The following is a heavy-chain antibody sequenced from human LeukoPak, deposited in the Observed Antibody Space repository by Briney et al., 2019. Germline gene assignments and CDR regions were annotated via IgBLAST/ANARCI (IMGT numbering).Heavy chain of an antibody. CDR2: INAGSGNT. D-gene: IGHD2-2*01. J-gene: IGHJ5*02. CDR1: GYTFTSYA. Sequence: ASVKVPCKASGYTFTSYAMHWVRQAPGQRLEWMGWINAGSGNTKYSQKFQGRVTITRDTSASTAYMELSSLRSEDTAVYYCARGSDIVVVPADWNWFDPWGQGTLVTVSS. V-gene: IGHV1-3*01. CDR3: ARGSDIVVVPADWNWFDP.